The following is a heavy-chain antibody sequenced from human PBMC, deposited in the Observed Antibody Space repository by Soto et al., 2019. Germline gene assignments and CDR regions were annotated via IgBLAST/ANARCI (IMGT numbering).Heavy chain of an antibody. CDR2: VSAYNGNT. V-gene: IGHV1-18*04. CDR1: GYTFSSYG. CDR3: ARSWVEEQLVFDYYYGMDV. D-gene: IGHD6-13*01. J-gene: IGHJ6*02. Sequence: VASVKVSCKASGYTFSSYGISWVRQAPGQGLEWMGWVSAYNGNTNYAQKLQGRVTMTTDTSTSTAYMDLRSLRSDDTAVYYCARSWVEEQLVFDYYYGMDVWGQGTTVTVSS.